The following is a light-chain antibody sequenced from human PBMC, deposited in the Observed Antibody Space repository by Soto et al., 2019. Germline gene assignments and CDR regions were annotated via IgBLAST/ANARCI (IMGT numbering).Light chain of an antibody. V-gene: IGLV4-69*01. Sequence: QLVLTQSPSASASLGASVKLTCTLSSGHSNYAIAWHQQQSEKGPRYLMKLNSDGSHSKGDGIPDRFSGSSSGAERYLPIARLKSEDEADYYCQTWGSGIVVFGGGTKVTVL. J-gene: IGLJ2*01. CDR2: LNSDGSH. CDR1: SGHSNYA. CDR3: QTWGSGIVV.